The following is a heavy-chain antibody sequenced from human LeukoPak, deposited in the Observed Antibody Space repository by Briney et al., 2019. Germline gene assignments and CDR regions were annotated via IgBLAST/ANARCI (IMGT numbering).Heavy chain of an antibody. CDR3: ASRMGGIVLMVYAEYYFDY. CDR1: GGSISSHY. J-gene: IGHJ4*02. Sequence: PSETLSLTCTVSGGSISSHYWSWIRQSPGKGLEWIGYIYFSGSTNYNPSLKSRVTISVDTSKNQFSLKLSSVTAADTAVYYCASRMGGIVLMVYAEYYFDYWGQGTLVTVSS. V-gene: IGHV4-59*08. D-gene: IGHD2-8*01. CDR2: IYFSGST.